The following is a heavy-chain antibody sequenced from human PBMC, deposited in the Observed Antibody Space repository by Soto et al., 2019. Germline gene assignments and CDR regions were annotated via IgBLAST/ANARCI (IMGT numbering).Heavy chain of an antibody. CDR2: IWYDGSNK. CDR1: GFTFSSYG. V-gene: IGHV3-33*01. J-gene: IGHJ3*02. CDR3: ARSHDAFDI. Sequence: GGSLRLSCAASGFTFSSYGMHWVRQAPGTGLEWVAVIWYDGSNKYYADSVKGRFTISRDNSKNTLYLQMNSLRAEDTAVYYCARSHDAFDIWGQGTMVTVSS.